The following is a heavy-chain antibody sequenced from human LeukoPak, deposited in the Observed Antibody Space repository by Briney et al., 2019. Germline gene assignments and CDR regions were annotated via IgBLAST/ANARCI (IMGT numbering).Heavy chain of an antibody. Sequence: GESLKISCKGSGYSFTSYWIGWVRQMPGKGLEWIGTFYPGDSDTRYSPSFLGQVTIAADKSISTGYLQWSSLKASDTAMYYGARAYSYAKHVSNWFDPWGQGTLVTVSS. D-gene: IGHD5-18*01. CDR1: GYSFTSYW. J-gene: IGHJ5*02. V-gene: IGHV5-51*01. CDR3: ARAYSYAKHVSNWFDP. CDR2: FYPGDSDT.